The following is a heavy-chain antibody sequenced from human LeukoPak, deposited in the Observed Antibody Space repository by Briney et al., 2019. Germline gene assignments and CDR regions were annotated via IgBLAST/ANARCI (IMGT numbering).Heavy chain of an antibody. Sequence: ASVKVSCKASGYSLINYGISWVRQAPGQGLEWMGWISFKNGNTNSAQKLQGRVTMTTDTSTSTAYMELMSLRSDDTAVYYCARDPNDYGGIHEGYWGQGTLVTVSS. V-gene: IGHV1-18*01. CDR1: GYSLINYG. J-gene: IGHJ4*02. CDR2: ISFKNGNT. CDR3: ARDPNDYGGIHEGY. D-gene: IGHD4-23*01.